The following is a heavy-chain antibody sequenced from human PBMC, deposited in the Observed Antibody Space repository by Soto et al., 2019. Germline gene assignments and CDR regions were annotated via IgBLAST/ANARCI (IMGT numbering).Heavy chain of an antibody. J-gene: IGHJ6*02. Sequence: ASVKDSCKASGCTFTGYYVHWVREAPGQGLGWMGWINPETGGTSYAQKFQGRVTFSRDTSINTAYLELGRLRFDDAAVYFCARERFQVISDGMDVWGQGTPVTVSS. CDR1: GCTFTGYY. CDR3: ARERFQVISDGMDV. D-gene: IGHD2-21*01. CDR2: INPETGGT. V-gene: IGHV1-2*02.